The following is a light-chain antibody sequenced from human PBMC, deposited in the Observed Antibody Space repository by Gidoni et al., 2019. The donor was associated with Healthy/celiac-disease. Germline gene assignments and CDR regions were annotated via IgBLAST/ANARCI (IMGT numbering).Light chain of an antibody. CDR3: QQRSNGPPLT. J-gene: IGKJ4*01. CDR2: DAS. Sequence: VLTHSPATLSLSPADRATLSCSASQCVSSYFAWYQQKPGQVPRLLIYDASNRATGIPARVSGSGSGTDFTLTSSSLETEDFEVYYCQQRSNGPPLTFGGETKVEIK. CDR1: QCVSSY. V-gene: IGKV3-11*01.